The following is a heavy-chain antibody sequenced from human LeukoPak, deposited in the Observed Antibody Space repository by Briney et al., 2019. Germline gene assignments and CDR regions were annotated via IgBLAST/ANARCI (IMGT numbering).Heavy chain of an antibody. Sequence: GSLRLSCAASGFTVSSNYMSWVRQAPGKGLEWVSVIHSGGSTYYADSVKGRFTISRDNAKNSLYLQMNSLRAEDTAVYYCAMVVGNNWFDPWGQGTLVTVSS. D-gene: IGHD2-21*01. V-gene: IGHV3-53*01. CDR3: AMVVGNNWFDP. J-gene: IGHJ5*02. CDR2: IHSGGST. CDR1: GFTVSSNY.